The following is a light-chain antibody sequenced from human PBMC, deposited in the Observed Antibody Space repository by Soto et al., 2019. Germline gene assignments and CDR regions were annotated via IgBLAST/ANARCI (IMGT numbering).Light chain of an antibody. CDR2: DGS. V-gene: IGKV1-13*02. Sequence: AIQLTQSPSSLSASVGDRVTITCRASQGISSALVWYQQKPGKPPTLLMYDGSTLESGVPSRFSGSGYGTDFTLTISSLEPEDFAVYYCHQYGRSPRGTFGQGTKVDIK. CDR3: HQYGRSPRGT. J-gene: IGKJ1*01. CDR1: QGISSA.